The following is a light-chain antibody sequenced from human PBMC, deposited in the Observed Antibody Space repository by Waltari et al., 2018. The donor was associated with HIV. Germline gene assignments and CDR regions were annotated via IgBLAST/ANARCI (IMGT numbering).Light chain of an antibody. CDR2: EVS. Sequence: QSALTQPASVSGSPGQSITISCPGTSSYVGLYMYFSWYQQHADKAPKLIIFEVSNRPSGISNRFSGSKSGNTASLTISGLQTEDEADYYCASFTTNRILVFGGGTKVTVL. J-gene: IGLJ2*01. CDR3: ASFTTNRILV. V-gene: IGLV2-14*01. CDR1: SSYVGLYMY.